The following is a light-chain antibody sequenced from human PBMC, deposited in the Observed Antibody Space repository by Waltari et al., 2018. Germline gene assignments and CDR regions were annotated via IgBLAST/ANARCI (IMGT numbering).Light chain of an antibody. CDR2: EVS. CDR3: SSYTSSSTLGV. CDR1: SSDVGGYNS. Sequence: QSALTQPASVSGSPGQSLTISCTGTSSDVGGYNSVSWYQQHPGKAPKLMIYEVSNRPSGVSNRFSGSKSGNTASLTISGLQAEDEADYYCSSYTSSSTLGVFGTGTKVTVL. V-gene: IGLV2-14*01. J-gene: IGLJ1*01.